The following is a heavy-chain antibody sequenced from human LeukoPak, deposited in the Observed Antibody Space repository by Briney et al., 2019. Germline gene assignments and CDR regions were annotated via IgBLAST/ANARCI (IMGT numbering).Heavy chain of an antibody. CDR2: IYTSGST. D-gene: IGHD3-9*01. V-gene: IGHV4-4*07. J-gene: IGHJ3*02. Sequence: SETLSLTCTVSGGSISSYYWSWIRQPAGKGLEWIGRIYTSGSTNYNPSLKSRVTMSVDTSKNQFSLKLSSVTAADTAVYYCARDRTYYDILTGYYKDTAFDIWGQGTMVTVSS. CDR1: GGSISSYY. CDR3: ARDRTYYDILTGYYKDTAFDI.